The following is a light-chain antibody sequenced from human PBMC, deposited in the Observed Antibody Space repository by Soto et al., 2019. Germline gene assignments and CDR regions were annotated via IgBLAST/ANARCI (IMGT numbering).Light chain of an antibody. J-gene: IGKJ2*01. Sequence: DLQMTQSPSTLSASVGDRVTITCRASQSISSWLAWYQQKPGKAPKLLIYDASSLESGVPSRFSGSGSGTEFTLTISSLQPDDFATYYCQQYNSSPETFGQGTKLEIK. CDR2: DAS. CDR1: QSISSW. V-gene: IGKV1-5*01. CDR3: QQYNSSPET.